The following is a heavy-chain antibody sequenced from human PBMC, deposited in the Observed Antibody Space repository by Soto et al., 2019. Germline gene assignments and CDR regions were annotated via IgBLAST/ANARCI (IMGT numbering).Heavy chain of an antibody. CDR1: GFTFSSYS. D-gene: IGHD2-2*01. CDR2: ISGSSGST. CDR3: AKSNSYCSSTSCYVGLFDP. V-gene: IGHV3-23*01. J-gene: IGHJ5*02. Sequence: GGSLRLSCAASGFTFSSYSMNWVRQAPGKGLEWVSSISGSSGSTYYADSVKGRFTISRDNSKNTLYLQMNSLRAEDTAVYYCAKSNSYCSSTSCYVGLFDPWGQGTLVTVSS.